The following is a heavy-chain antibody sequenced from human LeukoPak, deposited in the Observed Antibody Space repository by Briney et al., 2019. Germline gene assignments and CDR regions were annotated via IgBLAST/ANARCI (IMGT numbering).Heavy chain of an antibody. CDR2: IIPIFGTA. D-gene: IGHD3-10*01. Sequence: ASVKVSCKASGGTFSSYAISWVRQAPGQGLEWMGGIIPIFGTANYAQKFQGRVTITADESTSTAYMELSSLRSEDTAVYYCAADLREGVHRQYWGQGTLVTVSS. CDR1: GGTFSSYA. CDR3: AADLREGVHRQY. J-gene: IGHJ4*02. V-gene: IGHV1-69*13.